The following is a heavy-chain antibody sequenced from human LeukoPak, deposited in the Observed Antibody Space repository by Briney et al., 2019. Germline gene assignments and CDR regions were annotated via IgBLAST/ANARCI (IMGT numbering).Heavy chain of an antibody. CDR1: GFTFSSYS. V-gene: IGHV3-21*01. CDR3: ARVCSSGCPFDD. CDR2: ISSSKSYI. J-gene: IGHJ4*02. D-gene: IGHD6-19*01. Sequence: PGGPLRLFCAASGFTFSSYSMNGVRQAPGKGLEWVSSISSSKSYIYYADSVKGRFTISRDNAKNSLYLQMNSLRAEDTAVYYCARVCSSGCPFDDWGQGTLVTVSS.